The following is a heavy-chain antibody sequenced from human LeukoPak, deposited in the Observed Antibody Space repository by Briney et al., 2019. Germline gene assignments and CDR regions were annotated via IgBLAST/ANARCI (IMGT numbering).Heavy chain of an antibody. CDR1: GFTFSIYT. Sequence: GSLRLSCEASGFTFSIYTMNWVRQAPGKGPEWVSSIDTGSNDIYYADSVEGRFTISRDNAKNLLFLQMDSLRAEDTAFYYCARKRGGYSTFDYWGQGIPVTVSS. CDR2: IDTGSNDI. V-gene: IGHV3-21*06. CDR3: ARKRGGYSTFDY. D-gene: IGHD1-26*01. J-gene: IGHJ4*02.